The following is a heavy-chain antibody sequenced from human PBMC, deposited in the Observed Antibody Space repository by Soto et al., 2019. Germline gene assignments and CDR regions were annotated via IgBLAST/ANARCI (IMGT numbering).Heavy chain of an antibody. CDR3: AGDMGIVGATLQH. CDR1: GYTFTSYG. V-gene: IGHV1-18*01. J-gene: IGHJ1*01. Sequence: SVKVSCKASGYTFTSYGISCVLQAPGQRLEWMGWISAYNGNRNYAQKLQGRVTMPTDTSTSTAYMELRSLRSDDPAVYYCAGDMGIVGATLQHWGQGTMVTVSP. D-gene: IGHD1-26*01. CDR2: ISAYNGNR.